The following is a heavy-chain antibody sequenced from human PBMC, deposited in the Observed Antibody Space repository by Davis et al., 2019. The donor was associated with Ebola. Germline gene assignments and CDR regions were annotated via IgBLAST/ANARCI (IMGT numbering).Heavy chain of an antibody. Sequence: MPSETLSLTCSVSGDPISNSKDYWAWIRQPPGKGLEWIGNIYYSGRTFYNPSLKSRVTISVDTSKNQFSLRLNSVTATDTAIYYCARDPHDILPTIGEVDVFDIWGQGTLVTVSS. V-gene: IGHV4-39*07. J-gene: IGHJ3*02. D-gene: IGHD5-12*01. CDR3: ARDPHDILPTIGEVDVFDI. CDR2: IYYSGRT. CDR1: GDPISNSKDY.